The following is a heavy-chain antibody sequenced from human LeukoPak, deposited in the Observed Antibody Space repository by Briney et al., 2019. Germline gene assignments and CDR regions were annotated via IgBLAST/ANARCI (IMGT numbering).Heavy chain of an antibody. J-gene: IGHJ6*03. D-gene: IGHD2-2*01. CDR2: IYYSGST. V-gene: IGHV4-59*12. Sequence: SETLSLTCTVSGGSISSYYWSWIRQPPGKGLEWIGYIYYSGSTNYNPSLKSRVTISVDTSKNQFSLKLSSVTAADTAVYYCARAGIVVVPAAFNYYYYYMDVWGKGTTVTVSS. CDR1: GGSISSYY. CDR3: ARAGIVVVPAAFNYYYYYMDV.